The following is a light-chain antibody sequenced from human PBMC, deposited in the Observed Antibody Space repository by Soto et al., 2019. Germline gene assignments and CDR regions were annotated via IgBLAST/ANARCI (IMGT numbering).Light chain of an antibody. Sequence: QSVLTQPASVSGSPGQSITISCSGTNTDVGAYDYVSWYQQHPGKAPKLILYDVINRPSGVSDRFSGSKSGNTASLTISGLQAEDEAEYFFSSYSTISNLVFGTGTKLTVL. CDR2: DVI. J-gene: IGLJ1*01. CDR1: NTDVGAYDY. V-gene: IGLV2-14*03. CDR3: SSYSTISNLV.